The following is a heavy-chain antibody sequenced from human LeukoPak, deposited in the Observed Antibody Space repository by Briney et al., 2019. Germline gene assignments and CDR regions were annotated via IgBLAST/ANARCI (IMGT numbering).Heavy chain of an antibody. CDR1: GFTFSSYS. J-gene: IGHJ4*02. CDR2: ISSSSSYI. D-gene: IGHD2-8*01. Sequence: GGSLRLSCAASGFTFSSYSMNWVRRAPGKGLEWVSSISSSSSYIYYADSVKGRSTISRDNAKNSLYLQMNSLRAEDTAVYYCARVGVRTLDYWGQGTLVTVSS. V-gene: IGHV3-21*01. CDR3: ARVGVRTLDY.